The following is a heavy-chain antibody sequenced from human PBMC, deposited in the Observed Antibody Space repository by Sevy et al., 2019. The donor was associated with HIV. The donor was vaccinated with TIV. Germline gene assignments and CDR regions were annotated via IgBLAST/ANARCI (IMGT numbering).Heavy chain of an antibody. V-gene: IGHV3-7*01. Sequence: GGSLRLSCAASSGFTFSSYWMSWVRQAPGKGLEWVANIKEDGSVKYYVDSVRGRFSISRDNAKNLLYLHMNSLRAEDTAVYYCARVRVLYGDWYFDYWGQGTLVTVSS. CDR2: IKEDGSVK. J-gene: IGHJ4*02. CDR3: ARVRVLYGDWYFDY. D-gene: IGHD4-17*01. CDR1: GFTFSSYW.